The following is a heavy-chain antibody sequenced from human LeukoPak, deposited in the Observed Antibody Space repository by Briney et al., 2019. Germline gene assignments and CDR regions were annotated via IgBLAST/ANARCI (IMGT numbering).Heavy chain of an antibody. Sequence: ASVKVSCKASGHTFTSYYMHWVRQAPGQGLEWMGIINPSGGSTSYAQKFQGRVTITADESTSTAYMELSRLRSEDTAVYYCARPDSSGYYQSLQLDYWGQGTLVTVSS. V-gene: IGHV1-46*01. CDR1: GHTFTSYY. CDR2: INPSGGST. D-gene: IGHD3-22*01. CDR3: ARPDSSGYYQSLQLDY. J-gene: IGHJ4*02.